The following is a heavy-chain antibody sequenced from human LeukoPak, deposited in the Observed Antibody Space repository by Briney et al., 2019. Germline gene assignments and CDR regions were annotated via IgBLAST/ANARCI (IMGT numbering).Heavy chain of an antibody. Sequence: GGSLRLSCAASGFTFSSYSMNWVRQAPGKGLEWVSVIHSSGSTDYADSVKGRFTISRDNSKNTVYLQMNSLRAEDTAVYYCARDPAGIAVAGNYWGQGTLVTVSS. CDR1: GFTFSSYS. D-gene: IGHD6-19*01. CDR2: IHSSGST. V-gene: IGHV3-53*01. J-gene: IGHJ4*02. CDR3: ARDPAGIAVAGNY.